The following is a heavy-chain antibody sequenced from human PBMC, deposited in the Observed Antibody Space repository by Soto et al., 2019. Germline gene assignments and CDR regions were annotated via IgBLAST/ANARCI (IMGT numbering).Heavy chain of an antibody. CDR2: IIPFFGTS. Sequence: QVQPVQSGAEVKKPGSSVKVSCEASGGTFSSYPINWVRQAPGQGLEWMGGIIPFFGTSNYAQKFQGRVTITADDSTSTAYMELRSLRSEDTAVYYCARVGHITNYGMAVWGQGTTVTVSS. J-gene: IGHJ6*02. D-gene: IGHD1-26*01. V-gene: IGHV1-69*01. CDR3: ARVGHITNYGMAV. CDR1: GGTFSSYP.